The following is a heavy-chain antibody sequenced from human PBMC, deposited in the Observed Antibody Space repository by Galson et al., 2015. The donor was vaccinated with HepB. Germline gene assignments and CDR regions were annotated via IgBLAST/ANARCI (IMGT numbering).Heavy chain of an antibody. Sequence: SLRLSCAASGFTFSSYEMNWVRQAPGKGLEWVSYISSSGSTIYYADSVKGRFTISRDNAKDSLYLQMNSLRAEDTAVYYCALLVETGYSHYGMDVWGQGTTVTVSS. V-gene: IGHV3-48*03. J-gene: IGHJ6*02. CDR3: ALLVETGYSHYGMDV. CDR1: GFTFSSYE. D-gene: IGHD3-9*01. CDR2: ISSSGSTI.